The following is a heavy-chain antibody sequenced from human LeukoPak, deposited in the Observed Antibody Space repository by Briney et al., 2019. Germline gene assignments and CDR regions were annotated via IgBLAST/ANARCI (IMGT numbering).Heavy chain of an antibody. Sequence: VASVKVSCKASGYTFTGYYMHWVRQAPGQGLEWMGRINPNSGGTNYAQKFQGRGTMTRDTSISTAYMELSRLRSDDTAVYYCARDTYDSSGGLDYWGQGTLVTVSS. V-gene: IGHV1-2*06. J-gene: IGHJ4*02. CDR3: ARDTYDSSGGLDY. CDR1: GYTFTGYY. D-gene: IGHD3-22*01. CDR2: INPNSGGT.